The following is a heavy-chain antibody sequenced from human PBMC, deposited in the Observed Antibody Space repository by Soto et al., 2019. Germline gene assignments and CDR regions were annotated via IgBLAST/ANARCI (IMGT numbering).Heavy chain of an antibody. D-gene: IGHD1-1*01. CDR3: ATSQKGYNWNYFDH. V-gene: IGHV4-39*01. J-gene: IGHJ4*02. CDR1: GGSVSGSYYY. CDR2: VFHTGFT. Sequence: PSETLSLTCAVSGGSVSGSYYYWAWLRQSPGKGPEWIGSVFHTGFTSYNPSLESRVSVSVDTSKSQFSLKLSAVTASDTAVYYFATSQKGYNWNYFDHWGQGALVTVSS.